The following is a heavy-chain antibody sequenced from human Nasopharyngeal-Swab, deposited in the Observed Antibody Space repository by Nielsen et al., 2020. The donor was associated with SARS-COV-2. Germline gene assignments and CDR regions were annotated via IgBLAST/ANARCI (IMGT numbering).Heavy chain of an antibody. D-gene: IGHD3-10*01. V-gene: IGHV5-51*01. CDR3: ARGRGQPVDY. CDR2: IYPGDSGT. J-gene: IGHJ4*02. Sequence: GGSLRLSCKGSGSSFTSYWIGWVRQMPGKGLEWMGIIYPGDSGTRYSPSFQGQVTISADQSISTAYLQWSSLKASDTAMYYCARGRGQPVDYWGQGTLVTVSS. CDR1: GSSFTSYW.